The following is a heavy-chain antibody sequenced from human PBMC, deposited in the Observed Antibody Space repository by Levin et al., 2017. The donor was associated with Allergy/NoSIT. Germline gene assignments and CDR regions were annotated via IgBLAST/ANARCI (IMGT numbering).Heavy chain of an antibody. CDR3: AREGPFYYDSSPLLGFES. Sequence: GGSLRLSCAASGFTFSNYNMNWVRQAPGKGLEWVSYISSRGTPIYYADSVKGRFSISRDNAKNSLYLQMNSLRDEDTAVYFCAREGPFYYDSSPLLGFESWRQGTLVTVSS. CDR2: ISSRGTPI. D-gene: IGHD3-22*01. V-gene: IGHV3-48*02. CDR1: GFTFSNYN. J-gene: IGHJ4*02.